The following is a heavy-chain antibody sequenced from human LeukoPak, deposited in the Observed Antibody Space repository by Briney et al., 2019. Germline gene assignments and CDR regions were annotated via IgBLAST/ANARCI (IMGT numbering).Heavy chain of an antibody. Sequence: GASVNVSCKASGYTFTGYYMHWVRQAPGQGLEGMGWINPNSGGTNYGQKFQGRVTMTRDTSISTAYMELSRLRSDDTAVYYCAREAVAGTQDAFDIWGQGTMVTVSS. V-gene: IGHV1-2*02. D-gene: IGHD6-19*01. CDR2: INPNSGGT. J-gene: IGHJ3*02. CDR1: GYTFTGYY. CDR3: AREAVAGTQDAFDI.